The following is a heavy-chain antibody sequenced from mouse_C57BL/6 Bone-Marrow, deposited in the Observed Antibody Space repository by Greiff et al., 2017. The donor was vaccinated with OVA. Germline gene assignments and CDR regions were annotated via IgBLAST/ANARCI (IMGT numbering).Heavy chain of an antibody. CDR3: ARSSMVRYAMDY. CDR1: GYTFTSYN. V-gene: IGHV1-12*01. J-gene: IGHJ4*01. CDR2: IYPGNGDT. D-gene: IGHD2-2*01. Sequence: QSGAELVRPGASVKMSCKASGYTFTSYNMHWVKQTPRQGLEWIGAIYPGNGDTSYNQKFKGKATLTVDKSSSTAYMQLNSLTSEDSAVYFCARSSMVRYAMDYWGQGTSVTVSS.